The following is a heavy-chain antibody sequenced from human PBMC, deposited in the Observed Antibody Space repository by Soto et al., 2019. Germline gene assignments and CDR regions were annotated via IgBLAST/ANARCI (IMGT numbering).Heavy chain of an antibody. Sequence: GGSLRLSCAASGFTFSSYAMSWVRQAPGKGLEWVSAISGSGGSTYYADSVKGRFTISRDNSKNTLYLQMNSLRAEDTAVYYCAKNLRGVISHLYYYYGMDVWGQGTTVTVS. J-gene: IGHJ6*02. V-gene: IGHV3-23*01. CDR2: ISGSGGST. D-gene: IGHD3-10*01. CDR1: GFTFSSYA. CDR3: AKNLRGVISHLYYYYGMDV.